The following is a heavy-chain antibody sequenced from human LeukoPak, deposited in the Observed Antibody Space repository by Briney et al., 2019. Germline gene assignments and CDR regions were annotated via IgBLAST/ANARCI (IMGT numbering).Heavy chain of an antibody. V-gene: IGHV1-18*01. CDR2: ISAYNGNT. J-gene: IGHJ4*02. CDR3: AXXXXSXSLRLDY. CDR1: GGTFSSYA. Sequence: ASVKVSCKASGGTFSSYAISWVRQAPGQGLEWMGWISAYNGNTNYAQKLQGRVTMTTDTSTSTAYMELRSLRSDDTAVYYCAXXXXSXSLRLDYWGQGTLVTVSS. D-gene: IGHD3-10*01.